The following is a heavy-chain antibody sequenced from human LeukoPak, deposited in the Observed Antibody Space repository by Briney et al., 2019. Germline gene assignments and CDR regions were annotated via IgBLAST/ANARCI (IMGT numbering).Heavy chain of an antibody. J-gene: IGHJ4*02. V-gene: IGHV3-23*01. CDR2: ISGSGGST. Sequence: GGSLRLSCAASGFTFSSYAMSWVRQAPGRGLEGVSAISGSGGSTYYADSVKGRFTISRDNSKNTLYLQMNSLRAEDTAVYYCAKDSSGYGVYWGQGTLVTVSS. D-gene: IGHD5-12*01. CDR1: GFTFSSYA. CDR3: AKDSSGYGVY.